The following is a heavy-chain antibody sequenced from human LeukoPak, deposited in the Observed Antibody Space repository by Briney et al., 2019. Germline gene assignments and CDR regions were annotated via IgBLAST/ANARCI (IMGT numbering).Heavy chain of an antibody. J-gene: IGHJ4*02. D-gene: IGHD3-22*01. Sequence: GGSLRLSCAASGFTFSSYGMHWVRQAPGKGLEWVAFIRYDGSNKYYADSVKGRFTISRDNSKNTLYLQMNSLRAEDTAVYYCARGLLGYYYDSSGYYYDYWGQGTLVTVSS. CDR1: GFTFSSYG. V-gene: IGHV3-30*02. CDR3: ARGLLGYYYDSSGYYYDY. CDR2: IRYDGSNK.